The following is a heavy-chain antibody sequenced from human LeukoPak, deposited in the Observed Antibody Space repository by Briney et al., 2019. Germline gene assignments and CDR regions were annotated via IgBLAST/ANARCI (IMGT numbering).Heavy chain of an antibody. CDR1: GFTFSSTS. J-gene: IGHJ4*02. CDR2: ISGSGDNT. D-gene: IGHD3-22*01. Sequence: GGSLRLSCAASGFTFSSTSMSWVRQAPGKGLEWVSGISGSGDNTYYADSVKGRFTISRDNSKNTLYVQVNSLGTEDTAAYYCAKGSYYDSSGSFYFDYWGQGTLVTVSS. V-gene: IGHV3-23*01. CDR3: AKGSYYDSSGSFYFDY.